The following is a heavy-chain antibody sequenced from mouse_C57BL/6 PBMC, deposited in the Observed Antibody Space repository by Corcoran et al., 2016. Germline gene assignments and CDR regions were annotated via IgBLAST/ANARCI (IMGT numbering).Heavy chain of an antibody. CDR1: GYTFTTYG. CDR3: ARPYYSAMDY. CDR2: INTYSGVP. J-gene: IGHJ4*01. Sequence: QIQLVQSGPELKKPGETVKISCKASGYTFTTYGMSWVKQAPGKGLKWMGWINTYSGVPTYADDFKGRFAFSLETSASTAYLQINNLKNEDTATYFCARPYYSAMDYWGQGTSVTVSS. V-gene: IGHV9-3*01.